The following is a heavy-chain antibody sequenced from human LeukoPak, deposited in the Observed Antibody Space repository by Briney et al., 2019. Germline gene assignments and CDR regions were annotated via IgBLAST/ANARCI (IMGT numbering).Heavy chain of an antibody. Sequence: GGSLRLSCAASGFTFSSYWMTWVRQAPGKGLEWVADIKPDGSGKYYVDSVKGRFIVSRDNAKNSLNLQMNSLRTEDTALYSCAKGNYYSFWSGYFDYWGQGTLVTVSS. CDR3: AKGNYYSFWSGYFDY. CDR1: GFTFSSYW. J-gene: IGHJ4*02. D-gene: IGHD3-3*01. CDR2: IKPDGSGK. V-gene: IGHV3-7*03.